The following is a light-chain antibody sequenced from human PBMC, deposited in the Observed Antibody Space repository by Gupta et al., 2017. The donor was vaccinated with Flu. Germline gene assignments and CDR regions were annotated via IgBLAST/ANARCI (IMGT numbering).Light chain of an antibody. CDR2: DNS. CDR3: QVWDSGSDHVL. CDR1: KLGSKS. V-gene: IGLV3-21*02. J-gene: IGLJ2*01. Sequence: SYVVTQPPSVSVAPGQTARITCGGYKLGSKSVHWYQQQPGQSPVLVVHDNSDRPSGIPERISGSNSGNAATLIINRVEAVDEADYFCQVWDSGSDHVLFGGGTKLTVL.